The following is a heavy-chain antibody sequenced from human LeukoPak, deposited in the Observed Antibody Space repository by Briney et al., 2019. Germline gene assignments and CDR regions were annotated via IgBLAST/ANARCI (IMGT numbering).Heavy chain of an antibody. Sequence: PGGSLRLSCAASGFTFSSYSMNWVRQAPGKGLEWVSSISSSSSYIYYADSVKGRFTISRDNAKNSLYLQMNSLRAEDTAVYYCARSPRWFGEMKYNWFDPWGQGTLVTVSS. V-gene: IGHV3-21*01. D-gene: IGHD3-10*01. CDR2: ISSSSSYI. J-gene: IGHJ5*02. CDR3: ARSPRWFGEMKYNWFDP. CDR1: GFTFSSYS.